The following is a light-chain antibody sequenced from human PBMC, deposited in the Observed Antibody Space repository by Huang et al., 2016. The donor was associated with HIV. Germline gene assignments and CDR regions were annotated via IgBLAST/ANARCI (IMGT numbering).Light chain of an antibody. J-gene: IGKJ3*01. CDR3: HQYGSPPFT. CDR2: GAS. V-gene: IGKV3-20*01. CDR1: QSISSSS. Sequence: EIVLTQSPGTLSLSPGERATLSCRARQSISSSSLAWYLQKPGQAPTLLIHGASTRGGGGGYRFSGSGSGTDFTLTISRLEPEDFAVYYCHQYGSPPFTFGPGTKVDIK.